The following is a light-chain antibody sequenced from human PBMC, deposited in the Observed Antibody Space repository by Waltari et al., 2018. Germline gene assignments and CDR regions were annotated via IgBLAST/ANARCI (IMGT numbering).Light chain of an antibody. V-gene: IGLV2-14*01. Sequence: QSAPTQPASVSVSPGQSITIPCTGHRNDVGSYRYFSWYRQYPGKAPEPPIYEVTHRPSGVSDRFSGSRSGSTASLTISGLQTEDEANYFCCSYTTTTTLVFGTGTKVIVL. CDR3: CSYTTTTTLV. J-gene: IGLJ1*01. CDR1: RNDVGSYRY. CDR2: EVT.